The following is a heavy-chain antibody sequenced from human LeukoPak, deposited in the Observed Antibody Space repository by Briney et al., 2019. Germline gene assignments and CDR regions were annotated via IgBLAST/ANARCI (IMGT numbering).Heavy chain of an antibody. Sequence: PGGSLRLSCAASGITFSRFWMSWVRQAPGKGLQWVANINQDGSEKHYVDSVKGRFTISRDNAENSLYLQMNSLRAEDTAVYYCARDDDNYFDYWGQGTLVTVSS. CDR3: ARDDDNYFDY. CDR1: GITFSRFW. V-gene: IGHV3-7*03. CDR2: INQDGSEK. D-gene: IGHD3-22*01. J-gene: IGHJ4*02.